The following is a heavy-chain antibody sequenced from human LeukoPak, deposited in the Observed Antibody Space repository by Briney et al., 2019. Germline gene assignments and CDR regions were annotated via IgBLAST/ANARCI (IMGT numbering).Heavy chain of an antibody. D-gene: IGHD5-18*01. Sequence: PGGSLRLSCAASGFIFDDYAMHWVRQAPGKGLEWVSLISGDGGSTYYADSVKGRYTISRDNSKNSLYLQMNSLRTEDTALYYCAKDMFGVDTAMIKDWGQGTLVTVSS. V-gene: IGHV3-43*02. CDR2: ISGDGGST. CDR3: AKDMFGVDTAMIKD. CDR1: GFIFDDYA. J-gene: IGHJ4*02.